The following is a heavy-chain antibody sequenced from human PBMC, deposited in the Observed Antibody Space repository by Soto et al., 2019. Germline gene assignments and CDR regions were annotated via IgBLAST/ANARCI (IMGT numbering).Heavy chain of an antibody. CDR2: IYPGDSDT. CDR3: ARASMVRGVIASFDY. J-gene: IGHJ4*02. V-gene: IGHV5-51*01. CDR1: GYSFTSYW. D-gene: IGHD3-10*01. Sequence: GESLKISCKGSGYSFTSYWIGWVRQMPGKGLEWMGIIYPGDSDTRYSPSFQGQVTISADKSISTAYLQWSSLKASDTAMYYCARASMVRGVIASFDYWGQGTLVTVSS.